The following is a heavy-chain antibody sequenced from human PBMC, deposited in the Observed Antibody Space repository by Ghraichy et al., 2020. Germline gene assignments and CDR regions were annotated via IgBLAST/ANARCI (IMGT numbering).Heavy chain of an antibody. V-gene: IGHV6-1*01. D-gene: IGHD3-10*01. J-gene: IGHJ4*02. CDR2: TYYRSKWYS. CDR1: RDSVSSNSAT. CDR3: ARQYIYGFDY. Sequence: TLSLTCAISRDSVSSNSATWDWIRQSPSRGLEWLGRTYYRSKWYSEYAASVKSRITINSDTSKNQFSLQLNSVTPEDTALYYCARQYIYGFDYWGQGTLVTVSS.